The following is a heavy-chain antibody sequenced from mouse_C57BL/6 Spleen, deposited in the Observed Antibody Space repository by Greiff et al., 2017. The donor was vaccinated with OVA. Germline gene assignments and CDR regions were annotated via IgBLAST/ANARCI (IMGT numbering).Heavy chain of an antibody. D-gene: IGHD2-1*01. Sequence: QVQLQQSGAELVRPGASVKLSCKASGYTFTDYYINWVKQRPGQGLEWIARIYPGSGNTYYNEKFKGKGTLTAEKSFSTAYMQLSSLTSEDSAVYFCARNYYDNPFADWGKGALVTVST. CDR1: GYTFTDYY. CDR3: ARNYYDNPFAD. CDR2: IYPGSGNT. V-gene: IGHV1-76*01. J-gene: IGHJ3*01.